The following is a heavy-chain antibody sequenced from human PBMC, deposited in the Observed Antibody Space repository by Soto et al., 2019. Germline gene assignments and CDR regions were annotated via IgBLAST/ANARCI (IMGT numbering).Heavy chain of an antibody. CDR2: IYSTEST. J-gene: IGHJ4*02. CDR1: YGSSSDGACY. D-gene: IGHD3-22*01. CDR3: ARSDSSGKTRYYFDH. Sequence: PSQILCLTWSVAYGSSSDGACYWILIRQHPGKGLEWIGYIYSTESTNYNPSLKSRLTISVDMSASQFSLKLSSVTVADTAVYYCARSDSSGKTRYYFDHWGQGTLVTVSS. V-gene: IGHV4-31*02.